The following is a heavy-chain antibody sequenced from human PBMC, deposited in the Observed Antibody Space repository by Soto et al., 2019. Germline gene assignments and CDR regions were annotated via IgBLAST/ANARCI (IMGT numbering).Heavy chain of an antibody. Sequence: ESLKISCKGSGYSFTSYWIAWVCQMPGKGLEWMGIIYPGDSDTRYSPSFQGQVTISADKSISTAYLQWSSLKAADTAIYYCARIKSAAAGMDVWGQGTTVTVSS. V-gene: IGHV5-51*01. CDR2: IYPGDSDT. CDR1: GYSFTSYW. D-gene: IGHD6-13*01. CDR3: ARIKSAAAGMDV. J-gene: IGHJ6*02.